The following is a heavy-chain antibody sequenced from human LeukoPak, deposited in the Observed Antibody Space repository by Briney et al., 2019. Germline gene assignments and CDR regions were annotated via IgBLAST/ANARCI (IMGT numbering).Heavy chain of an antibody. V-gene: IGHV3-7*01. CDR3: ARVAVVPAAFYYYYYYMDV. J-gene: IGHJ6*03. Sequence: GGSLRLSCAASGFTFSSYWMSWVRQAPGKGLEWVANIKQDGSEKYYVDSVKGRFTISGDNAKNSLYLQMNSLRAEDTAVYYCARVAVVPAAFYYYYYYMDVWGKGTTVTVSS. CDR2: IKQDGSEK. CDR1: GFTFSSYW. D-gene: IGHD2-2*01.